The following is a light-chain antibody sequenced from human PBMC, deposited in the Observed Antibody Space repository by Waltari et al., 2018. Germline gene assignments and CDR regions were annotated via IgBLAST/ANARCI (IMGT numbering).Light chain of an antibody. Sequence: DIQMTQSPSSLSASVGDRVTITCRASQSISSNLNWYQQKPGKAPKLLIYAASSLQSGVPSRFSGSGSGTDFTLTISSLQPEAFATYYCQQSYSTPPYTFGQGTKLEIK. V-gene: IGKV1-39*01. CDR1: QSISSN. CDR2: AAS. J-gene: IGKJ2*01. CDR3: QQSYSTPPYT.